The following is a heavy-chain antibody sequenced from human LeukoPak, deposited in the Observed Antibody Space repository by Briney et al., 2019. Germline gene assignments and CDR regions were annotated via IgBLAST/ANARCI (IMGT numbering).Heavy chain of an antibody. CDR1: GFSLSTSGVG. V-gene: IGHV2-5*02. D-gene: IGHD5-18*01. Sequence: SGPTLVKPTQTLTLTCTFSGFSLSTSGVGVGWIRQPPGKALEWLALIYWDDDKRHSPSLKSRLTITKDTSKNQVVLTMTNMDPVDTATDYCAHRLDRGYSYGVQYWGQGTLVTVSS. J-gene: IGHJ4*02. CDR2: IYWDDDK. CDR3: AHRLDRGYSYGVQY.